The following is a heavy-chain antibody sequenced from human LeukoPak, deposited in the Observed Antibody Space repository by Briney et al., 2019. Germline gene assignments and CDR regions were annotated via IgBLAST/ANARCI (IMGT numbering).Heavy chain of an antibody. CDR3: AKDLTVMVRGVIPSFDY. J-gene: IGHJ4*02. CDR2: ISGSGGST. CDR1: GFTFSTCA. V-gene: IGHV3-23*01. D-gene: IGHD3-10*01. Sequence: GGSLRLSCAASGFTFSTCAMSWVRQAPGKGLEWVSAISGSGGSTYYADSVKGRFTISRDNSKNTLYLKMNSLRAEDTAVYYCAKDLTVMVRGVIPSFDYWGQGTLVTVSS.